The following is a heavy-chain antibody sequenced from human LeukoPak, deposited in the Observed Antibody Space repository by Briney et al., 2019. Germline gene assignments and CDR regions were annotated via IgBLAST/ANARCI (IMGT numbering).Heavy chain of an antibody. D-gene: IGHD4-17*01. CDR3: AKRPSDYGDYVTYFDY. J-gene: IGHJ4*02. CDR2: ISDDGRNK. Sequence: GGSLRLSCAASGFSFISYGMHWVRQAPGKGLEWVGVISDDGRNKKYADSVKGRFTISRDNSKGTLYLQTNSLRDEDTAVYYCAKRPSDYGDYVTYFDYWGQGTLVTVSS. CDR1: GFSFISYG. V-gene: IGHV3-30*18.